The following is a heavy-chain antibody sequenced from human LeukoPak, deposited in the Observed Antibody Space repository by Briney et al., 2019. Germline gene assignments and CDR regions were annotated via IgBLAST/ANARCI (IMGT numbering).Heavy chain of an antibody. D-gene: IGHD2-15*01. V-gene: IGHV3-30-3*01. CDR3: ARALVVVAATLGMDV. CDR2: ISYDGSNK. J-gene: IGHJ6*02. Sequence: GGSLRLSCAASGFTFSSYAMHWVRQAPGKGLEWVAVISYDGSNKYYADSVKGRFTISRDNSKNTLYLQMNSLRAEDTAVHYCARALVVVAATLGMDVWGQGTTVTVSS. CDR1: GFTFSSYA.